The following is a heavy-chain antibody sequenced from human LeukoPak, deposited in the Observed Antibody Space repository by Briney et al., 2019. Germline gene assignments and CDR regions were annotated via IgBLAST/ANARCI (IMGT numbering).Heavy chain of an antibody. CDR3: AKAVGGAYYYYMDV. V-gene: IGHV3-30*02. CDR2: IRYDGSNK. D-gene: IGHD3-16*01. J-gene: IGHJ6*03. Sequence: PGGSLRLSCAASGFTFSSYGMHWVRQAPGKGLEWVAFIRYDGSNKYYADSVKGRFTISRDNSKNTLYMQMNSLRAEDTAVYYCAKAVGGAYYYYMDVWGKGTTVTISS. CDR1: GFTFSSYG.